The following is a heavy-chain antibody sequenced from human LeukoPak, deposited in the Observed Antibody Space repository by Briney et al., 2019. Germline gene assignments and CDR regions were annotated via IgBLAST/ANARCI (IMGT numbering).Heavy chain of an antibody. J-gene: IGHJ4*02. CDR2: IAADSSAI. CDR3: AKGRVYTMIPGDY. Sequence: GGSLRLSCAASGFTFSSYSMNWVRQASGKGLEWVSYIAADSSAIYYADSVRGRCTISRDNAKNSLYLQMNSLRAEDTAVYYCAKGRVYTMIPGDYWGQGTLVTVSS. V-gene: IGHV3-48*01. D-gene: IGHD3-22*01. CDR1: GFTFSSYS.